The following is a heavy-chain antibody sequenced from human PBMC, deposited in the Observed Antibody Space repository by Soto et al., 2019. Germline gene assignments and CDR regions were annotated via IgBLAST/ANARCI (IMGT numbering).Heavy chain of an antibody. Sequence: KPSETLSLTCSVSGGSISSSSCYWGWIRQPPGKGREGIGSIYYSGSTYYNPSLKSRVTISVDTSKNQFSLKLSYVTAADTAVYYCARIVVVAATDWFDPWGQGTLVTVSS. CDR2: IYYSGST. CDR1: GGSISSSSCY. V-gene: IGHV4-39*01. D-gene: IGHD2-15*01. J-gene: IGHJ5*02. CDR3: ARIVVVAATDWFDP.